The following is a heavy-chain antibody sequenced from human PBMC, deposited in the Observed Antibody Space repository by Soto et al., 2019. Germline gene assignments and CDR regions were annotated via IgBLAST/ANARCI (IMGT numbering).Heavy chain of an antibody. CDR3: ARTAAAGKYYYGVDV. CDR1: GYSFTSYW. V-gene: IGHV5-51*01. CDR2: INPGDSDT. Sequence: GESLKISCKGSGYSFTSYWIGWVRQMPGKGLEWMGIINPGDSDTRYSPSFQGQVTISADKSISTAYLQWSSLKASDTATYYCARTAAAGKYYYGVDVWGQGTTVTVSS. J-gene: IGHJ6*02. D-gene: IGHD6-13*01.